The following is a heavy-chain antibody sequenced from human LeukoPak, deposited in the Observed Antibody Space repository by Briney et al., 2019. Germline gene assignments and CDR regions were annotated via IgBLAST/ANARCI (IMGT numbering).Heavy chain of an antibody. Sequence: GGSLRLSCVASGFTFDDYVMHWVRQAPGKGLEWVSSIGWNNDKILYADSVKGRFTISRDNAGRSLFLQMNSLRPEDTAFHYCAKAKRNSDYLFDYWGQGILVAVSS. CDR3: AKAKRNSDYLFDY. V-gene: IGHV3-9*01. CDR1: GFTFDDYV. CDR2: IGWNNDKI. D-gene: IGHD5-12*01. J-gene: IGHJ4*02.